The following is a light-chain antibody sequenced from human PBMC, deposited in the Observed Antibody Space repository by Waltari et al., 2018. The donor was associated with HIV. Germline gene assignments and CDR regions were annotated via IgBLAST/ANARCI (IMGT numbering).Light chain of an antibody. CDR1: KSLLHSDGYTY. CDR2: LAS. J-gene: IGKJ4*01. CDR3: MQAVQTLT. V-gene: IGKV2-28*01. Sequence: IVMTQSPVSLPVTPGAPASISCRSSKSLLHSDGYTYLDWYLQNPGQSPQLLIYLASNRASGVPDRFSGRGSGTNFTLKISRVEAEEGGVYYCMQAVQTLTFGGGTKVEI.